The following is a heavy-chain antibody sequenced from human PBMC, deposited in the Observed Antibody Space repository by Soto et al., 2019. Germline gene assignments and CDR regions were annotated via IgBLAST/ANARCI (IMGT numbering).Heavy chain of an antibody. D-gene: IGHD5-18*01. J-gene: IGHJ6*03. Sequence: GGSLRLSCAASGFTFSSYWMHWVRQAPGKGLVWDSRINSDGSSTSYADSVKGRFTISRDNAKNTLYLQMNSLRAEDTAVYYCARDLADSREFYYYYMDVWGKGTTVTVSS. CDR2: INSDGSST. V-gene: IGHV3-74*01. CDR1: GFTFSSYW. CDR3: ARDLADSREFYYYYMDV.